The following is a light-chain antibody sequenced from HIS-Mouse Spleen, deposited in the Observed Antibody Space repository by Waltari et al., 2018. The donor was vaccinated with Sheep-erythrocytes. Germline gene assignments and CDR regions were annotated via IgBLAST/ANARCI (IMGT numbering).Light chain of an antibody. J-gene: IGLJ1*01. CDR3: CSYAGSYNHV. Sequence: QSALTQPRSVSGSPGQSVTIPCTATSIDVGGYNYLSWYQQHPGKAPKLMIYDVSKRPSGVPDRFSGSKSGNTASLTISGLQAEDEAVYYCCSYAGSYNHVFATGTKVTVL. V-gene: IGLV2-11*01. CDR1: SIDVGGYNY. CDR2: DVS.